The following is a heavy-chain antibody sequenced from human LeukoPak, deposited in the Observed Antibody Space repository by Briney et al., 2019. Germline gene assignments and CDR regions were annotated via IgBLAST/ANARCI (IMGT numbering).Heavy chain of an antibody. V-gene: IGHV1-24*01. D-gene: IGHD3-10*01. CDR1: GYTLTELS. Sequence: ASVKVSCKVSGYTLTELSMHWVRQAPGKGLEWMGGFDPEDGETIYAQKFQGRVTMTEDTSTDTAYMELSSLRSEDTAVYYCARDSPRGITMVRGVIIPNYYYGMDVWGQGTTVTVSS. CDR2: FDPEDGET. J-gene: IGHJ6*02. CDR3: ARDSPRGITMVRGVIIPNYYYGMDV.